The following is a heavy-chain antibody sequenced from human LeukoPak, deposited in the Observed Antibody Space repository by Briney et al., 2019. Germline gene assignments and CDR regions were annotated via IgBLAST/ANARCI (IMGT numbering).Heavy chain of an antibody. CDR2: INHSGST. CDR1: GVSFSGYY. Sequence: SETLSLTCAVYGVSFSGYYWSWIRQPPGKGLEWIGEINHSGSTNYNPSLKSRVTISVDASKNQFSLKLSSVTAADTAVYYCARGLGYSYDLGYWGQGTLVTVSS. CDR3: ARGLGYSYDLGY. D-gene: IGHD5-18*01. V-gene: IGHV4-34*01. J-gene: IGHJ4*02.